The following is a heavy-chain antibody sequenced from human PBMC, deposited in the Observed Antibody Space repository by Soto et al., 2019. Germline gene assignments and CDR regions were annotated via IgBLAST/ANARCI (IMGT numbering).Heavy chain of an antibody. Sequence: GASVKVSCKASGYTSTGYYMHWVRQAPGQGLEWMGWINPNSGGTNYAQKFQGWVTMTRDTSISTAYMELNSVTPEDTAVYYCVRTPASGTLDPWGQGTLVTVSS. CDR2: INPNSGGT. V-gene: IGHV1-2*04. D-gene: IGHD6-13*01. CDR1: GYTSTGYY. J-gene: IGHJ5*02. CDR3: VRTPASGTLDP.